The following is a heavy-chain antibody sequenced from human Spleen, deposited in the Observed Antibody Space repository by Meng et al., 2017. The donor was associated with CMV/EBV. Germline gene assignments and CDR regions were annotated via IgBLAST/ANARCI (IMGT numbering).Heavy chain of an antibody. CDR1: GFTFSSYE. D-gene: IGHD1-14*01. CDR3: ARAEILGWFDP. V-gene: IGHV3-48*03. CDR2: ISSSGSTV. J-gene: IGHJ5*02. Sequence: GESLKISCAASGFTFSSYEMNWVRQAPGKGLEWVSYISSSGSTVYYADSVKGRFTISRDNAKNSLYLQMNSLRAEDTAVYYCARAEILGWFDPWGQGTLVTVSS.